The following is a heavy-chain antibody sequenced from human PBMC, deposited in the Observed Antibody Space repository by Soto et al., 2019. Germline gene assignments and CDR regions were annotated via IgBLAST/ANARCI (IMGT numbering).Heavy chain of an antibody. J-gene: IGHJ1*01. D-gene: IGHD3-22*01. CDR2: ISSGGVKT. V-gene: IGHV3-23*01. CDR1: GFTFKNYA. CDR3: AKYIYNDGYRIRPYVE. Sequence: GGSPRLSCAASGFTFKNYAMSWFRQAPGTGLEWVSGISSGGVKTYSADSVKGRFTISRDNSKNTLYLQMNSLRAEDTAVYYCAKYIYNDGYRIRPYVEWGQGTWVTVSS.